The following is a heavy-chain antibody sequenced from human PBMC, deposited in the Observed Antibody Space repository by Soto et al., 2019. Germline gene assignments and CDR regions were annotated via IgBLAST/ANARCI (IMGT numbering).Heavy chain of an antibody. CDR2: ISGSGGST. Sequence: GGSLRLSCAASGFTFSSYAMSWVRQAPGKGLEWVSAISGSGGSTYYADSVKGRFTISRDNSKNTLYLQMNSLRAEDTAVYYCAKGRYCSSTSCYHLDYWGQGTLVTVSS. CDR1: GFTFSSYA. V-gene: IGHV3-23*01. D-gene: IGHD2-2*01. J-gene: IGHJ4*02. CDR3: AKGRYCSSTSCYHLDY.